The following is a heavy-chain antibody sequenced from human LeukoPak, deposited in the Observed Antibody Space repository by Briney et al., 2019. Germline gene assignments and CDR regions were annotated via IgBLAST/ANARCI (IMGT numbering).Heavy chain of an antibody. V-gene: IGHV4-4*07. J-gene: IGHJ4*02. Sequence: SETLSLTCTVSGGSVSSYYWSWIRQPAGKGLEWIGRIYTSGSTNYNPSLKCRVTMSVDTSKNQFSLKLSSVTAADTAVYYCVRVRQLAFDYWGQGTLVTVSS. CDR3: VRVRQLAFDY. CDR1: GGSVSSYY. CDR2: IYTSGST. D-gene: IGHD6-6*01.